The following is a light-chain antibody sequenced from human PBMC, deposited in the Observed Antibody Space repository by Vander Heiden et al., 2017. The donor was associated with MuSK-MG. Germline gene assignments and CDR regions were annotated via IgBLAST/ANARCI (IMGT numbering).Light chain of an antibody. CDR2: AAS. CDR3: QQNYSNPMPT. CDR1: QSISSY. V-gene: IGKV1-39*01. J-gene: IGKJ2*01. Sequence: DIQITHSPSSLSASVGDRVTITCRASQSISSYLNWYQQKPGKAPKLLIYAASSLQSGVPSRFSGSGYGKDFTLTISSRQPEDFASYYCQQNYSNPMPTFGQGTKVEIK.